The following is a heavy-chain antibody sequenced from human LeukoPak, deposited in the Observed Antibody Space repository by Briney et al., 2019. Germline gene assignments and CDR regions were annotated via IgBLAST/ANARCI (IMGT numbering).Heavy chain of an antibody. Sequence: GGSLRPSGAASGFTFSSYEMNWVRQAPGKGLEWASYISSRGSTIYYADSVKGRFTISRDNAKNSLYLQMNSLRAEDTAVYYCARGRCSSTSCYTFDPWGQGTLVTVSS. J-gene: IGHJ5*02. V-gene: IGHV3-48*03. CDR2: ISSRGSTI. D-gene: IGHD2-2*02. CDR3: ARGRCSSTSCYTFDP. CDR1: GFTFSSYE.